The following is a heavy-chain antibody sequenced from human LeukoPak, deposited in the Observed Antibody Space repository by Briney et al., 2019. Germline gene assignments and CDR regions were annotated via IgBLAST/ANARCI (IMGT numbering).Heavy chain of an antibody. V-gene: IGHV3-48*03. CDR1: GFTFSSYE. J-gene: IGHJ3*02. CDR2: ISSSGSPI. CDR3: ARDIPAVAFDI. Sequence: GGSLRLSCAASGFTFSSYEMNWVRQAPGKGLEWVSYISSSGSPIYYADSVKGRFTISRDNAKNSLYLQMNSLRAEDTAVYYCARDIPAVAFDIWGQGTMVTVSS.